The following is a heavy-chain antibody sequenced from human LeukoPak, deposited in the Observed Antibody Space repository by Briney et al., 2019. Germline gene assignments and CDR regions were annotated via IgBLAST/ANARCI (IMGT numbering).Heavy chain of an antibody. V-gene: IGHV1-24*01. CDR1: GYTLTELS. CDR3: ATDLSQQLVYDY. Sequence: ASVRVSCKVSGYTLTELSMHWVRQAPGKGPEWMGGFDPEDGETIYAQKFQGRVTMTEDTSTDTAYMELGSLRSEDTSVYYCATDLSQQLVYDYWAQGTLVTVSS. D-gene: IGHD6-13*01. J-gene: IGHJ4*02. CDR2: FDPEDGET.